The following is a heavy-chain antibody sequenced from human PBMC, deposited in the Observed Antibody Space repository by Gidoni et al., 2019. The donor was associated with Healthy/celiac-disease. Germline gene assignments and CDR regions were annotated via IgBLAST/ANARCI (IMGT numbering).Heavy chain of an antibody. V-gene: IGHV3-48*02. CDR3: ARDSPNWIKYCSGGSCYLDY. D-gene: IGHD2-15*01. Sequence: EVQLVESGGGLVQPGGSLRLSCAASGSTFSGYCRNWVRQAPGKGLEWVSYISSSSSTIYYADSVKGRFTISRDNAKNSLYLQMNSLRDEDTAVYYCARDSPNWIKYCSGGSCYLDYWGQGTLVTVSS. J-gene: IGHJ4*02. CDR2: ISSSSSTI. CDR1: GSTFSGYC.